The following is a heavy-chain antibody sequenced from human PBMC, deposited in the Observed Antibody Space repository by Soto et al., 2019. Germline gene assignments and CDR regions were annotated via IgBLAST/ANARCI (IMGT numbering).Heavy chain of an antibody. CDR2: ISYDGSNK. CDR1: GFTFSSYA. Sequence: GGSLRLSCAASGFTFSSYAMHWVRQAPGKGLEWVAVISYDGSNKYYADSVKGRFTISRDNSKNTLYLQMNSLRAEDTAVYYCAREAVTTFVNYYYGMDVWGQGTTVTVSS. CDR3: AREAVTTFVNYYYGMDV. J-gene: IGHJ6*02. D-gene: IGHD3-16*01. V-gene: IGHV3-30-3*01.